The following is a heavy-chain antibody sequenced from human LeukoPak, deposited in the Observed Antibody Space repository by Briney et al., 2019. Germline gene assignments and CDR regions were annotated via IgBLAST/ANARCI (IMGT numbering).Heavy chain of an antibody. Sequence: ASVKVSCKASGYTFTSYGISWVRQAPGQGLEWMGWISGSNGNTNYAQKLQGRVTMTTDTSTSTAYMELRSLRSDDTAVYYCAIEIRDYYGSGSYYGDWGQGTLATVSS. V-gene: IGHV1-18*01. CDR1: GYTFTSYG. J-gene: IGHJ4*02. CDR2: ISGSNGNT. CDR3: AIEIRDYYGSGSYYGD. D-gene: IGHD3-10*01.